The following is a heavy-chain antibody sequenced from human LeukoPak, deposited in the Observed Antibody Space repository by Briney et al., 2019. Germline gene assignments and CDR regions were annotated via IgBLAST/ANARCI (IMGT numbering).Heavy chain of an antibody. D-gene: IGHD5-18*01. CDR3: AKVGDVDTAIHY. V-gene: IGHV3-23*01. J-gene: IGHJ4*02. CDR1: GFTFSGYA. CDR2: ISGSGGST. Sequence: GGSLRLSCAASGFTFSGYAVSWVRQAPGKGLEWVSAISGSGGSTYYADSVKGRFTISRDNSKNTLYLQMNSLRAEDTAVYYCAKVGDVDTAIHYWGQGTLVTVSS.